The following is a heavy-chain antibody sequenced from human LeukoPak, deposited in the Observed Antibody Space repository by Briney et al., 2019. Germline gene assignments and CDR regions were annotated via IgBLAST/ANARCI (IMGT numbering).Heavy chain of an antibody. J-gene: IGHJ4*02. V-gene: IGHV3-21*04. CDR1: GFTFSSYS. CDR3: AKTMGAIDHDY. Sequence: GGSLRLSCAASGFTFSSYSMNWVRQAPGKGLEWVSCISSSSSYIYYADSVKGRFTISRDNAKNTLYLQMNSLRAEDTAVYFCAKTMGAIDHDYWGQGTLVTVSS. CDR2: ISSSSSYI. D-gene: IGHD1-26*01.